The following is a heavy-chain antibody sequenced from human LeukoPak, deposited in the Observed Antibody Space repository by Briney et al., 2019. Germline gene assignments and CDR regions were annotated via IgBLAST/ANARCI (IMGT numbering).Heavy chain of an antibody. D-gene: IGHD1-26*01. J-gene: IGHJ4*02. V-gene: IGHV1-2*02. CDR3: AREIVHSGGDC. CDR2: ITPKNGDT. Sequence: SVKVSCKASGYTFTDYSIHWVRQAPGQGLEWMGWITPKNGDTSYTQKFQGRVTMTRDTSISTAHMELSRLTSDDTAVYYCAREIVHSGGDCWGQGTLVIVSS. CDR1: GYTFTDYS.